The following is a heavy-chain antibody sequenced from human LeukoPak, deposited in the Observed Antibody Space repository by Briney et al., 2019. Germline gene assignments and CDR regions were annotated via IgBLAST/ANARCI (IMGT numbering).Heavy chain of an antibody. V-gene: IGHV5-51*01. CDR1: GYSFTTYW. D-gene: IGHD1-1*01. Sequence: GESLKISCKGSGYSFTTYWIGWVRQMPGKGLEWMGIIDPRDSDTRYSPSFQGQVTISADMSISTAYLQWGSLKASDTVMYYCARRTYSDAFDIWGQGTMVTVSS. J-gene: IGHJ3*02. CDR2: IDPRDSDT. CDR3: ARRTYSDAFDI.